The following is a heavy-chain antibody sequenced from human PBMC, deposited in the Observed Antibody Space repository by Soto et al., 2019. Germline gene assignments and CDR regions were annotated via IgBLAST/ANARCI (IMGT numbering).Heavy chain of an antibody. CDR1: GGSVSSGSYY. CDR3: ARVTGDSSWYYFDY. V-gene: IGHV4-61*01. Sequence: SETLSLTCTVSGGSVSSGSYYWSWIRQPPGKGLEWIGYIYYSGSTNYNPSLKSRVTISVDTSKNQFSLNLSSVTAAYSAVYYCARVTGDSSWYYFDYWGQGTLVTVSS. J-gene: IGHJ4*02. CDR2: IYYSGST. D-gene: IGHD6-13*01.